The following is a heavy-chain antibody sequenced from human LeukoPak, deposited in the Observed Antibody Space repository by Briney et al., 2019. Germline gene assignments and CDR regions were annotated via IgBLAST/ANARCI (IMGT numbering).Heavy chain of an antibody. CDR3: TSNVLVY. CDR1: GFTFGDCA. CDR2: IRSKAYGGTT. Sequence: GGSLRLSCTASGFTFGDCAMSWFRQAPGKGLEWVGFIRSKAYGGTTEYAASVKGRFTISRDDSKSIAYLQMNSLKTEDTAVYYCTSNVLVYWGQGTLVTVSS. D-gene: IGHD3-16*01. J-gene: IGHJ4*02. V-gene: IGHV3-49*03.